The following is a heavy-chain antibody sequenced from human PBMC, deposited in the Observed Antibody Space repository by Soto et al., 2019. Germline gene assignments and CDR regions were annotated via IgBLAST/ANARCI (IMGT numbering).Heavy chain of an antibody. D-gene: IGHD2-15*01. J-gene: IGHJ2*01. CDR1: GFSLTTTGVG. CDR3: EYRRLQGAPYSDL. V-gene: IGHV2-5*02. CDR2: IFWDDDK. Sequence: QITLKESGPTLVKPTQTLTLTCTFSGFSLTTTGVGVGWIRQAPGKALDYLAIIFWDDDKYYSPPLKGRGTIAKDNSREPVVVIMTTIDSVDPGAYYCEYRRLQGAPYSDLWGRGTPVTVSS.